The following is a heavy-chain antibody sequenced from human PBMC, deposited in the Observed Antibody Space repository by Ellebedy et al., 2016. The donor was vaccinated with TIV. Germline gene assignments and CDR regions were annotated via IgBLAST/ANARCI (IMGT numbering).Heavy chain of an antibody. V-gene: IGHV3-33*06. CDR2: IFHNGNSE. Sequence: PGGSLRPSCAASGFAFSSFGMHWVSQVPGKGLEWLAVIFHNGNSEYYGDSMTGRFTISRDNSKNTLYLQMNNLGAEDTAMYYCAKSRDGYNHGLFWGQGTLLMVSS. J-gene: IGHJ4*02. CDR1: GFAFSSFG. CDR3: AKSRDGYNHGLF. D-gene: IGHD5-24*01.